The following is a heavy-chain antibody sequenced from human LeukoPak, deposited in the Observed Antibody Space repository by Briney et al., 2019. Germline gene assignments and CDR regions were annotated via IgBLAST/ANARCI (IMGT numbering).Heavy chain of an antibody. V-gene: IGHV3-53*01. Sequence: PGGSLRLSCAASGFTVSSNYMSWVRQAPGKGLEWVSVIYSGGSTYYADSVKDRFTISRDNSKNTLYLQMNSLRAEDTAVYYCARGLNDGFGSYMDVWGKGTTVTVSS. CDR2: IYSGGST. J-gene: IGHJ6*03. D-gene: IGHD1-1*01. CDR1: GFTVSSNY. CDR3: ARGLNDGFGSYMDV.